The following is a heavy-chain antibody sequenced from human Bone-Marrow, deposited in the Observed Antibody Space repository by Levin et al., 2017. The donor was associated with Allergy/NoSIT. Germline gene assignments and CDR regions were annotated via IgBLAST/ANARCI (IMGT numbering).Heavy chain of an antibody. J-gene: IGHJ5*02. V-gene: IGHV3-30*18. CDR3: AKEVGYCTTSSPLYNWFDP. CDR2: ISCDASHK. D-gene: IGHD2-2*01. Sequence: PGESLKISCATSGFTFSSHGIHWVRQAPGKGLEWVAVISCDASHKYYVDSVKGRFTISRDNSKNTVFLQMNSLRAEDTAVYYCAKEVGYCTTSSPLYNWFDPWGQGVLVTVSS. CDR1: GFTFSSHG.